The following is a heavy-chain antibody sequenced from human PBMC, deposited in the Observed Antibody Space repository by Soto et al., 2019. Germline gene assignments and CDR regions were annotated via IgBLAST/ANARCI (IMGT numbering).Heavy chain of an antibody. J-gene: IGHJ4*02. CDR3: ARGMQWLVRIFDY. Sequence: SETLSLTCAVYGGSFSGYYWSWIRQPPGKGLEWIGEINHSGSTNYNPSLKSRVTISVDTSKNQFSLKLSSVTAADTAVYYCARGMQWLVRIFDYRAQRTLVTVSS. D-gene: IGHD6-19*01. CDR2: INHSGST. V-gene: IGHV4-34*01. CDR1: GGSFSGYY.